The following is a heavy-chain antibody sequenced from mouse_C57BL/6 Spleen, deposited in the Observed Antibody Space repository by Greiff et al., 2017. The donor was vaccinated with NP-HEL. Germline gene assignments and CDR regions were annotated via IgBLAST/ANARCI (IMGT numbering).Heavy chain of an antibody. CDR3: ANNLPLYAMDY. V-gene: IGHV1-82*01. D-gene: IGHD2-1*01. CDR2: IYPGDGDT. J-gene: IGHJ4*01. CDR1: GYAFSSSW. Sequence: VQLVESGPELVKPGASVKISCKASGYAFSSSWMNWVKQRPGKGLEWIGRIYPGDGDTNYNGKFKGKATLTADKSSSTAYMQLSSLTSEDSAVYFCANNLPLYAMDYWGQGTSVTVSS.